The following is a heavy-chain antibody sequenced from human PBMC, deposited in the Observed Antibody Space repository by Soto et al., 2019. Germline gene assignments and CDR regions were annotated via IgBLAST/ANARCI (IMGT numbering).Heavy chain of an antibody. CDR2: INPSGGST. V-gene: IGHV1-46*03. Sequence: GASVKVSCKASGYTFTSYYMHWVRQAPGQGLEWMGIINPSGGSTSYAQKFQGRVTMTRDTSTSTVYMELSSLRSEDTAVYYCARVIFGEYGDYYYMDVWGKGTTVPVPS. D-gene: IGHD3-3*01. CDR1: GYTFTSYY. CDR3: ARVIFGEYGDYYYMDV. J-gene: IGHJ6*03.